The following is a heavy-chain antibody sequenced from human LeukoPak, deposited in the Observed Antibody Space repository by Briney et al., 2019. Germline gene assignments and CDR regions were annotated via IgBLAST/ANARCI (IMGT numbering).Heavy chain of an antibody. D-gene: IGHD3-10*01. CDR2: INSNGGST. Sequence: GGSLRLSCVASGFTFSSYAMHWVRQTPGKGLEYVSGINSNGGSTHYANSVKGRFTISRDNSKNTLYLQMNSLRAEDTAVYYCAKGGGQYYYYYYMDVWGKGTTVTISS. CDR1: GFTFSSYA. J-gene: IGHJ6*03. CDR3: AKGGGQYYYYYYMDV. V-gene: IGHV3-64*01.